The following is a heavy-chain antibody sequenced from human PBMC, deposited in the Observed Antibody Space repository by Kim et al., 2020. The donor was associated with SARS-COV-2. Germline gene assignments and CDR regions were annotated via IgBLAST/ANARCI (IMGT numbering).Heavy chain of an antibody. Sequence: SETLSLTCTVSGGSISSGGYYWSWIRQHPGKGLEWIGYIYYSGSTYYNPSLKSRVTISVDTSKNQFSLKLSSVTAADTAVYYCARGGGIVVVPAAMENYYYGRDVWGQGTTGTVSS. D-gene: IGHD2-2*01. J-gene: IGHJ6*02. CDR3: ARGGGIVVVPAAMENYYYGRDV. CDR1: GGSISSGGYY. V-gene: IGHV4-31*03. CDR2: IYYSGST.